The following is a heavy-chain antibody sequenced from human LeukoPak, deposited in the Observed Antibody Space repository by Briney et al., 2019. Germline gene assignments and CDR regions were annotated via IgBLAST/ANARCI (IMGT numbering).Heavy chain of an antibody. J-gene: IGHJ4*02. V-gene: IGHV3-21*01. CDR3: ARFYGAGGNHRYYFGS. CDR1: GFTFNTYS. Sequence: GGSLRPSCAASGFTFNTYSMNWVRQAPGKGLEWVSCISSSSDYIYYTDSVKGRFTISRDNARNSLYLQMNSLRVEDTAVYYCARFYGAGGNHRYYFGSWGQGILVTVSS. CDR2: ISSSSDYI. D-gene: IGHD3-10*01.